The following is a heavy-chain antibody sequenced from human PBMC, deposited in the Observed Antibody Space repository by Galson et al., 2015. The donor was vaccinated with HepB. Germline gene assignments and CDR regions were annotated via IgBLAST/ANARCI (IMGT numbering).Heavy chain of an antibody. CDR3: AKDDHGYIRYFDY. J-gene: IGHJ4*02. V-gene: IGHV3-30*18. CDR1: GFTFSSYG. CDR2: ISYDRSNK. D-gene: IGHD5-24*01. Sequence: SLRLSCAASGFTFSSYGMHWVRQAPGKGLEWVAVISYDRSNKYYADSVKGRFTISRDNSKNTLYLQMNSLRAEDTAVYYCAKDDHGYIRYFDYWGQGTLVTVSS.